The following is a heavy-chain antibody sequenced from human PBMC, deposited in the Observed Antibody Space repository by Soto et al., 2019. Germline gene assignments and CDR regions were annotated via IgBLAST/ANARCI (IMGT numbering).Heavy chain of an antibody. J-gene: IGHJ3*02. V-gene: IGHV3-30-3*01. CDR3: ARSSSGWYKDAFDI. Sequence: QVQLVESGGGVVQPGRSLRLSCAASGFTFSSYAMHWVRQAPGKGLEWVAVISYDGSNKYYADSVKGRFTISRDNSKNTLYLQMNSLRAEETAVYYCARSSSGWYKDAFDIWGQGTMVTVSS. CDR2: ISYDGSNK. D-gene: IGHD6-19*01. CDR1: GFTFSSYA.